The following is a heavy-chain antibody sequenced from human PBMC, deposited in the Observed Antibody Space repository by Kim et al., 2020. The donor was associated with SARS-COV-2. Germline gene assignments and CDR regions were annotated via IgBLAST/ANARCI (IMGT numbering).Heavy chain of an antibody. D-gene: IGHD2-2*01. CDR3: ASRYCSSTSCYSYVRDY. CDR2: IIPILGIA. Sequence: SVKVSCKASGGTFSSYAISWVRQAPGQGLEWMGRIIPILGIANYAQKFQGRVTITADKSTSTAYMELSSLRSEDTAVYYCASRYCSSTSCYSYVRDYWGQGTLVTVSS. J-gene: IGHJ4*02. CDR1: GGTFSSYA. V-gene: IGHV1-69*04.